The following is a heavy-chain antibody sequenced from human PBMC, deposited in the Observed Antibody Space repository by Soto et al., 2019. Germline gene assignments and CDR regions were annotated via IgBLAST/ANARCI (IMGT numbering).Heavy chain of an antibody. V-gene: IGHV3-23*01. Sequence: EVQLLESGGGLVQPGGSLRLSCAASGFTFSSYAMSWVRQAPGKGLEWVSAISGSGGSTYYADSVKGRFTISRDNSKNTLYLQMNSLRAEDTAVYYCAKVPDTYYYDSSGYPLLDWGQGTLVTVSS. CDR3: AKVPDTYYYDSSGYPLLD. CDR1: GFTFSSYA. J-gene: IGHJ4*02. CDR2: ISGSGGST. D-gene: IGHD3-22*01.